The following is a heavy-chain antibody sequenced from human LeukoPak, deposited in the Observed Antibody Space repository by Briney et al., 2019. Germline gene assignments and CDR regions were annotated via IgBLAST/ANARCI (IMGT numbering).Heavy chain of an antibody. D-gene: IGHD1-26*01. J-gene: IGHJ4*02. CDR3: ARDRGSMGAQPFDY. CDR2: IKEDGSEK. Sequence: PGGSLRLSCAASGFTFSSYWMSWVRQAPGKGLEWVGNIKEDGSEKYHVDSVKGRFLISRDNAKNSLYLQMSSLGAEDTAVYDCARDRGSMGAQPFDYWGQGTLVTVSS. V-gene: IGHV3-7*01. CDR1: GFTFSSYW.